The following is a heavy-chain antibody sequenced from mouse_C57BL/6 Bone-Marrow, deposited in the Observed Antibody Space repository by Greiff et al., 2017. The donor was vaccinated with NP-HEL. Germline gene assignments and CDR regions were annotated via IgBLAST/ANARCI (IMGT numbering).Heavy chain of an antibody. CDR3: AAYSNYGAWFAY. Sequence: VQLQQSDAELVKPGASVKISCKVSGYTFTDHPIHWMKQRPEQGLEWIGYIYPRDGSTKYNEKFKGKATLTADKSSSTAYMQLNSLTSEDSAVYFCAAYSNYGAWFAYWGQGTLVTVSA. CDR1: GYTFTDHP. D-gene: IGHD2-5*01. J-gene: IGHJ3*01. CDR2: IYPRDGST. V-gene: IGHV1-78*01.